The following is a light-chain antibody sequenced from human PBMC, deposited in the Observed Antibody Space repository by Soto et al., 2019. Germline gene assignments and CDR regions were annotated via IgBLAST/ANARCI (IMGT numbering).Light chain of an antibody. CDR3: CSYTSSSTYV. CDR1: GSDVGAYNY. J-gene: IGLJ1*01. V-gene: IGLV2-14*03. Sequence: QSALTQPASVSGSPGQSITISCTGTGSDVGAYNYVSWYQHCPGKAPKLIIYDVVNRPSGVSNRFSGSKSGNTAALIIFGLQAEDEADYYCCSYTSSSTYVFVTGTTLTVL. CDR2: DVV.